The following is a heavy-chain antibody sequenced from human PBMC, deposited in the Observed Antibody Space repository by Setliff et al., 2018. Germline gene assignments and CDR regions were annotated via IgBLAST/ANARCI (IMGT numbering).Heavy chain of an antibody. V-gene: IGHV4-59*08. CDR3: ARGTVVVAATRFYYYYYMDV. J-gene: IGHJ6*03. CDR2: IYYSGST. Sequence: SETLSLTCTVSGGSISSYYWSWIRQPPGKGLEWIGYIYYSGSTNYNPSLKSRVTISVDTSKNQFSLSLSSVTAADTAVYYCARGTVVVAATRFYYYYYMDVWGKGTTVTVSS. D-gene: IGHD2-15*01. CDR1: GGSISSYY.